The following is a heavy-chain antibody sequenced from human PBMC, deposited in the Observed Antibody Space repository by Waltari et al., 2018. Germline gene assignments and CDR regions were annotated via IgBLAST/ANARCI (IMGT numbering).Heavy chain of an antibody. V-gene: IGHV4-59*11. J-gene: IGHJ4*02. D-gene: IGHD3-10*01. CDR3: ARGAGYGSGSYPYYFDY. CDR2: IYYSGST. Sequence: QVQLQESGPGLVKPSETLSLTCTVSGGSISSHYWSWIRQPPGKGLEWIGYIYYSGSTNYNPSLKSRVTLSVDTSKNQFSLKLSSVTAADMAVYYCARGAGYGSGSYPYYFDYWGQGTLVTVSS. CDR1: GGSISSHY.